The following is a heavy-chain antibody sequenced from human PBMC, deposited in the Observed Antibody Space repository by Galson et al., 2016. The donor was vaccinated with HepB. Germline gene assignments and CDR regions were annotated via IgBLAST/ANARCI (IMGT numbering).Heavy chain of an antibody. CDR3: VRRRTDGYKQILAALDH. J-gene: IGHJ4*01. CDR2: IYGDDEA. V-gene: IGHV2-5*02. Sequence: PALVKPTQNLMLTCNFSGFSLRTNGVGVGWVRQPPGKALEWLGLIYGDDEARYSPSLRSRLTITKDTFKNQVVLTMTNMDPVDTATYYCVRRRTDGYKQILAALDHWGHGTLVTVSS. CDR1: GFSLRTNGVG. D-gene: IGHD5-24*01.